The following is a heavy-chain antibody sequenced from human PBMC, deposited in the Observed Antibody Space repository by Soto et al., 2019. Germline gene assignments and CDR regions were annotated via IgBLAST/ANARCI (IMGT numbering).Heavy chain of an antibody. J-gene: IGHJ4*02. CDR2: INHSGST. CDR1: GGSFSGYY. V-gene: IGHV4-34*01. CDR3: AITPPIEVARPDY. D-gene: IGHD6-19*01. Sequence: PSETLSLTCAVYGGSFSGYYWSWIRQPPGKGLEWIGEINHSGSTNYNPSLKSRVTISVDTSKNQFSLKLNSVTAADTAVYYCAITPPIEVARPDYRGQGTLVTVSS.